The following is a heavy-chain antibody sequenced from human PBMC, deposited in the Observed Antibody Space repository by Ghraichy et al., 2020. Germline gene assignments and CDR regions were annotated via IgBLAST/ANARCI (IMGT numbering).Heavy chain of an antibody. Sequence: SETLSLTCAISGDSVSSNSAAWNWIRQSPSRGLEWLGRTYYRSKWYNDYAVSMRSRITINPDTSKNQLSLQLNSVTPEDTAVYYCARDPIVTTAGWYFDLWGRGTLVTVSS. CDR3: ARDPIVTTAGWYFDL. CDR2: TYYRSKWYN. J-gene: IGHJ2*01. CDR1: GDSVSSNSAA. D-gene: IGHD5-12*01. V-gene: IGHV6-1*01.